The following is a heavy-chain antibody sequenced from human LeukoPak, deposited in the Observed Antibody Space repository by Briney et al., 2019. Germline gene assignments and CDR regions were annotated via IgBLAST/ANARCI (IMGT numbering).Heavy chain of an antibody. CDR3: AKDRAQSGSDFGYMDV. CDR1: GFTFDDYA. D-gene: IGHD3-3*01. Sequence: PGGSLRLSCAASGFTFDDYAMHWVRQAPGKGLEWVSGISWNSGSIGYADSVKGRFTISRDNAKNSLYLQMNSLRAENTAVYYCAKDRAQSGSDFGYMDVWGKGTTVTVSS. CDR2: ISWNSGSI. V-gene: IGHV3-9*01. J-gene: IGHJ6*03.